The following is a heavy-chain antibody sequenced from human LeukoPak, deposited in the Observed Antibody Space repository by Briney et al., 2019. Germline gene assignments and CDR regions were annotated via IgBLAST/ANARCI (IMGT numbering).Heavy chain of an antibody. CDR1: GGSISSSSYY. V-gene: IGHV4-39*01. CDR3: AVTSYDFWSGYQYYFDY. J-gene: IGHJ4*02. CDR2: IYYSGST. D-gene: IGHD3-3*01. Sequence: SETLSLTCTVSGGSISSSSYYWGWIRQPPGKGLEWIGSIYYSGSTYYNPSLKSRVTISVDTSKNQFSLKLSSVTAADTAVYYCAVTSYDFWSGYQYYFDYWGQGTLVTVSS.